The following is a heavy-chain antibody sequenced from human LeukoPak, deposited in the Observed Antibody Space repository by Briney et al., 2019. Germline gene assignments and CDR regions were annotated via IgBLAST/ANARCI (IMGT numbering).Heavy chain of an antibody. J-gene: IGHJ4*02. Sequence: SQTLSLTCTVSGGSISSGDYYWSWIRQPPGKGLEWIGSIYYSGSTHYNPSLKSRVTISVDTSKNQFSLKLSSVTAADTAVYYCARDRGDDDILTVFDYWGQGTLVTLSS. CDR2: IYYSGST. D-gene: IGHD3-9*01. V-gene: IGHV4-39*07. CDR3: ARDRGDDDILTVFDY. CDR1: GGSISSGDYY.